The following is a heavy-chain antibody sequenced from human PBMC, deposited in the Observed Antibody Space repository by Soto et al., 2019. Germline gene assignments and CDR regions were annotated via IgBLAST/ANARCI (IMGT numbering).Heavy chain of an antibody. Sequence: QVQLVQSGAEVKKPGSSVKVSCKASGATFSTYAVSWVRQAPGQGLEWMGGIIPLLYTPSYARKFEDRVTIIADESTSTAYMDLAGLRSDDTAVYYCAIGHSYGQFDSWGQGTLVTVSS. CDR1: GATFSTYA. D-gene: IGHD5-18*01. V-gene: IGHV1-69*01. CDR2: IIPLLYTP. CDR3: AIGHSYGQFDS. J-gene: IGHJ4*02.